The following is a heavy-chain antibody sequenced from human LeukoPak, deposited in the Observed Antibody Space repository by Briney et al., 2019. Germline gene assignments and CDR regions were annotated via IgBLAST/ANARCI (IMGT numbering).Heavy chain of an antibody. CDR3: ARLASCSGGSCHRWLDP. CDR1: GDSINTGAYY. V-gene: IGHV4-31*03. Sequence: SQTLSLTCTVSGDSINTGAYYWSWIRQYPGKGLEWIGYIYYSGTTYYNPSLKSRLTISVDSSRKQFSLTLTSVTAAHTTIYYSARLASCSGGSCHRWLDPWGQGTLVTVSS. J-gene: IGHJ5*02. CDR2: IYYSGTT. D-gene: IGHD2-15*01.